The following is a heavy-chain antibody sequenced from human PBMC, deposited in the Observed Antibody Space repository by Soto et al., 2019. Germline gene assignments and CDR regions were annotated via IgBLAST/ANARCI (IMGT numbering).Heavy chain of an antibody. CDR2: IYPGDSDT. CDR3: ARDQSWHDLVWWFDP. V-gene: IGHV5-51*01. J-gene: IGHJ5*02. D-gene: IGHD1-1*01. CDR1: GYSFTTYW. Sequence: GESLKISCKGSGYSFTTYWIGWVRQMPGKGLEWMGIIYPGDSDTRYSPSFQGQVTISADKSISTAYMELTSLTSEDTAIYYCARDQSWHDLVWWFDPWGQGTLVTVSS.